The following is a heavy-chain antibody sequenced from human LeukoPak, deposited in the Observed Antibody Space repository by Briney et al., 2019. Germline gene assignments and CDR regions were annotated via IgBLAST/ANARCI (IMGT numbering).Heavy chain of an antibody. D-gene: IGHD6-13*01. Sequence: GGSLRLSCAASGFTFSSYAMSWVRQAPGKGLEWVSAISGSGGSTYYADSAKGRFTISRDNSKNTLYLQMNSLRAEDTAVYYCAKGKRRYSSSWVFDYWGQGTLVTVSS. CDR3: AKGKRRYSSSWVFDY. CDR1: GFTFSSYA. CDR2: ISGSGGST. V-gene: IGHV3-23*01. J-gene: IGHJ4*02.